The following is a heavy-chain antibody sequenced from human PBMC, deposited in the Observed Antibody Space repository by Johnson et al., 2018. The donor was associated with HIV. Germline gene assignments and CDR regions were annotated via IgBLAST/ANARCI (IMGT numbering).Heavy chain of an antibody. CDR2: INWNGGST. J-gene: IGHJ3*02. V-gene: IGHV3-20*04. Sequence: VQLVESGGGVVRPGGSLRLSCVASGFTFDDYGMSWVRQAPGKGLEWVSDINWNGGSTGYADSVKGRFTISRDNSKNTLYLQMNSLRAEDTAVYYCARACRDGYTCDAFDIWGQGTMVTVYS. D-gene: IGHD5-24*01. CDR1: GFTFDDYG. CDR3: ARACRDGYTCDAFDI.